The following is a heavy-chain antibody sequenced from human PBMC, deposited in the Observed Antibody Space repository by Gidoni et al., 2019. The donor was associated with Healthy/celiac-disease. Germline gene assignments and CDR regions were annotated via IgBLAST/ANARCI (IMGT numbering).Heavy chain of an antibody. CDR3: ARGWADP. D-gene: IGHD3-16*01. Sequence: QAQLQEPGPGLVQPSQTLSLTCTVPGGSISSGSYYWSWIRQPAGKGLEWIGRIYTSGSTNYNPSLKSRVTISVDTSKNQFSLKLSSVTAADTAVYYGARGWADPWGQGTLVTVSS. J-gene: IGHJ5*02. CDR2: IYTSGST. CDR1: GGSISSGSYY. V-gene: IGHV4-61*02.